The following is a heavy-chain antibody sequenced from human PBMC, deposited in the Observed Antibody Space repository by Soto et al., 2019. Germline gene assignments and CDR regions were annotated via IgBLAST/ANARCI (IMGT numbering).Heavy chain of an antibody. Sequence: QVHLVQSGAEVRKPGSSVKVSCKTSGGTFSTYTIYWVRQAPGQGLEWMGRIISLFGTTRYAQNFQDRVTITAEESTSTTYMELSSLRAEDTALYYCARRLDDRADEGFDVWGEGTAVTVSA. CDR3: ARRLDDRADEGFDV. J-gene: IGHJ3*01. D-gene: IGHD3-16*01. CDR1: GGTFSTYT. CDR2: IISLFGTT. V-gene: IGHV1-69*18.